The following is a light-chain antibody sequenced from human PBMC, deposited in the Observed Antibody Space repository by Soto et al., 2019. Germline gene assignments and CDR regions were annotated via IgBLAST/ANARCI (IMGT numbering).Light chain of an antibody. J-gene: IGKJ1*01. CDR3: QQRSNWSWT. CDR1: QSVSSY. Sequence: EIVLTQSPATLSLSPGERATLSCRASQSVSSYLAWYQQKPGQAPRLLIYDASNRATGIPARFSGSGSGTDFTLTISSLEPEDFAVYYCQQRSNWSWTFGQGTKVVSK. V-gene: IGKV3-11*01. CDR2: DAS.